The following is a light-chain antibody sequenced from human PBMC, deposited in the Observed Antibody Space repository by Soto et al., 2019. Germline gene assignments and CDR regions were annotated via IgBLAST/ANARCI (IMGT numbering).Light chain of an antibody. CDR1: SSDVGGYNY. Sequence: QSVLTQPRSVSGSPGQSVTISCTGTSSDVGGYNYVSWYQQHPGKAPKLMIYDVTKRPSGVPDRFSGSKSGTTASLTISGIQAEDEADYYCCSFAGGNSFAFGTGTKLTVL. CDR2: DVT. J-gene: IGLJ1*01. V-gene: IGLV2-11*01. CDR3: CSFAGGNSFA.